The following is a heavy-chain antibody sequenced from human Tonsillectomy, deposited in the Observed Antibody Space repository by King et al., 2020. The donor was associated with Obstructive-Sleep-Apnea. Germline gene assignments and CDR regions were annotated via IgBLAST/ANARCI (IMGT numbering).Heavy chain of an antibody. D-gene: IGHD3-10*01. CDR3: ARDLLLWFGDETPNYFDY. J-gene: IGHJ4*02. V-gene: IGHV3-30*04. CDR1: GFTFSTNV. CDR2: MSYDGSNK. Sequence: VQLVESGGGVVQPGRSLRLSCAASGFTFSTNVMHWVRQAPGKGLDWVAVMSYDGSNKYYADSVKGRFTISRDNSKNTLYLQMNSLRPEDTAVYYCARDLLLWFGDETPNYFDYWGQGTLVTVSS.